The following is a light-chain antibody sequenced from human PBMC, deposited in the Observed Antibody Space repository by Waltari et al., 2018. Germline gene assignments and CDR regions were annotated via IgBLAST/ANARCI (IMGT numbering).Light chain of an antibody. CDR3: FSYAGTPRVV. Sequence: QSALTQPASVSGSPGQSITISCTGTNNDIGSYNLVSWFQQHPGKAPKVIIFEVNERPSGVSNRFSGSKSGNTASLTVSGLHPEDEADYYCFSYAGTPRVVFGGGTKLTVL. J-gene: IGLJ2*01. CDR2: EVN. V-gene: IGLV2-23*02. CDR1: NNDIGSYNL.